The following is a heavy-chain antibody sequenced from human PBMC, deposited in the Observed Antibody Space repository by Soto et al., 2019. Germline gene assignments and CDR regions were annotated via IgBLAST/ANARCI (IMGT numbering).Heavy chain of an antibody. J-gene: IGHJ4*02. V-gene: IGHV4-39*01. D-gene: IGHD6-19*01. CDR2: VYYSGST. CDR3: ARHPTFSGWEYYFDY. CDR1: GDSVSSSHYY. Sequence: QLQLQESGPGLVKPSETLSVTCTVSGDSVSSSHYYWGWIRLPPGKGLEWIGSVYYSGSTYYNPSLKSRVNLSVDTSKNQFSLKLSSVTAADAAIYYCARHPTFSGWEYYFDYWGQGTLVTVSS.